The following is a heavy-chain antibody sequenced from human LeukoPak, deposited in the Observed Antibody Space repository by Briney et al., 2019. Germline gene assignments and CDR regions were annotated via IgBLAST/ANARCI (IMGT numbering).Heavy chain of an antibody. CDR3: ARWRGAQSEFEY. J-gene: IGHJ4*02. Sequence: PGGSLRLSCTAPGFTFSTYWMSWVRQAPGKGLECVASIKQDGSEKEYVDSVKGRFTISRDNAKNSLYLQMISLRAEDTAVYYCARWRGAQSEFEYWGQGTLVTVSS. V-gene: IGHV3-7*01. CDR1: GFTFSTYW. CDR2: IKQDGSEK. D-gene: IGHD3-3*01.